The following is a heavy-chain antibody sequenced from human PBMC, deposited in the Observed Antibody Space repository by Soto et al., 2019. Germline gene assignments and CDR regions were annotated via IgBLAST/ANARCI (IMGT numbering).Heavy chain of an antibody. Sequence: TLSLTCTVSGGSISSYYWSWTRQPPGKGLEWIGYIYYSGSTNYNPSLKSRVTISVDTSKNQFSLKLSSVTAADTAVYYCARKDYYDSNRRAFDIWGQGTMVTVSS. V-gene: IGHV4-59*01. CDR1: GGSISSYY. CDR3: ARKDYYDSNRRAFDI. CDR2: IYYSGST. D-gene: IGHD3-22*01. J-gene: IGHJ3*02.